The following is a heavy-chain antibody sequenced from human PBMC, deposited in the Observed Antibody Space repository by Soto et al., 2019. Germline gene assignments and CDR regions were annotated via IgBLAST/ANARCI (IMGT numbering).Heavy chain of an antibody. CDR3: AKEWGDCTNGVCPLAGYAEYFQH. J-gene: IGHJ1*01. CDR1: GFTFSSYG. V-gene: IGHV3-30*18. D-gene: IGHD2-8*01. CDR2: ISYDGSNK. Sequence: PVGSLRLSCAASGFTFSSYGMHWVRQAPGKGLEWVAVISYDGSNKYYADSVKGRFTISRDNSKNTLYLQMNSLRAEDTAVYYCAKEWGDCTNGVCPLAGYAEYFQHWGQGTLVTVSS.